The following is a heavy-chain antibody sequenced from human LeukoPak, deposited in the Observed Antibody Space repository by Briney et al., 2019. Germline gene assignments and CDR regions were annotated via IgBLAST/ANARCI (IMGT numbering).Heavy chain of an antibody. CDR1: GFNFSRHL. CDR2: IDIVGSSP. J-gene: IGHJ4*02. D-gene: IGHD1-26*01. Sequence: GRSLRLSYAASGFNFSRHLIHWVRQDPGKGLVWVSCIDIVGSSPVYSDSLQGRFTLSTGNAKNTLYLQMNSLRAEDTALYYFARGYYGPDYWGQGTLVIVST. V-gene: IGHV3-74*01. CDR3: ARGYYGPDY.